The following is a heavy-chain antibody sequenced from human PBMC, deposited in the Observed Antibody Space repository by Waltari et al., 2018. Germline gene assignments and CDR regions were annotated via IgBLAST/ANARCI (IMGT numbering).Heavy chain of an antibody. V-gene: IGHV1-69*14. CDR1: GGTFSSYA. CDR3: ARGYSGSDAFDI. Sequence: QVQLVQSGAEVKKPGSSVKVSCKASGGTFSSYAISWVRQAPGQGLEWMGGIIPSLGTANYAQKLQGRVTITADKSTSTAYMELSSLRSEDTAVYYCARGYSGSDAFDIWGQGTMVTVSS. CDR2: IIPSLGTA. D-gene: IGHD1-26*01. J-gene: IGHJ3*02.